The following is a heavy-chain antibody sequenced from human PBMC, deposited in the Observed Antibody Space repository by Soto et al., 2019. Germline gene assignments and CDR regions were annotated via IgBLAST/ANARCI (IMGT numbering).Heavy chain of an antibody. CDR1: GGSVSSVSYY. CDR2: IYYTGST. CDR3: AREYSYGDFDY. J-gene: IGHJ4*02. V-gene: IGHV4-61*01. Sequence: SETLSLTCTVSGGSVSSVSYYWSWIRQHPGKGLEWIGYIYYTGSTNYNPSLKSRVTISVDTSKNQFSLKLSSVTAADTAVYYCAREYSYGDFDYWGQGTLVTVSS. D-gene: IGHD5-18*01.